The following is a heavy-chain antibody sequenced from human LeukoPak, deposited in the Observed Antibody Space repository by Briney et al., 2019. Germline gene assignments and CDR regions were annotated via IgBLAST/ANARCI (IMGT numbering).Heavy chain of an antibody. J-gene: IGHJ5*02. CDR2: IYDSGST. CDR1: GGSISSYY. Sequence: SETLSLTCTVSGGSISSYYWSWIRQPPGRRLEWIGYIYDSGSTYYNPSLKSRVTISVDTSKNQFSLRLRSVTAADTAVYYCARDIIERRGAVGFDPWGQGTLVTVSS. V-gene: IGHV4-59*01. D-gene: IGHD6-13*01. CDR3: ARDIIERRGAVGFDP.